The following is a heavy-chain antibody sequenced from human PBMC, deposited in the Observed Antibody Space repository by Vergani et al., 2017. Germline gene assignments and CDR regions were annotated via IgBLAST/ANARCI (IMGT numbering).Heavy chain of an antibody. CDR3: ARETVVVVAAHYYYYYGMDV. J-gene: IGHJ6*02. V-gene: IGHV3-11*04. D-gene: IGHD2-15*01. Sequence: QVQLVESGGGLVKPGGSLRLSCAASGFTFSDYYMSWIRQAPGKGLEWVSYISSSGSTIYYADSAKGRFTISRDNAKNSLYLQMNSLRAEDTAVYYCARETVVVVAAHYYYYYGMDVWGQGTTVTVSS. CDR1: GFTFSDYY. CDR2: ISSSGSTI.